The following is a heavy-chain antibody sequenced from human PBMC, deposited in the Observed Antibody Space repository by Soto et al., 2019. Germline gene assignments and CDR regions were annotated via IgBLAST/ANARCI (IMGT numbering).Heavy chain of an antibody. J-gene: IGHJ3*02. CDR3: ARRRERDGAAFDI. V-gene: IGHV4-31*03. CDR2: IYYSGST. Sequence: QVQLQEAGPGLGKPSQTLSLTCTVSGGSISSGGYYWSWIRQHPGKGLEWIGYIYYSGSTYYNPSLRSRVTISVDTSKNQFSLKLSSVTAADTAVYYCARRRERDGAAFDIWGQGTMVTVS. CDR1: GGSISSGGYY. D-gene: IGHD1-1*01.